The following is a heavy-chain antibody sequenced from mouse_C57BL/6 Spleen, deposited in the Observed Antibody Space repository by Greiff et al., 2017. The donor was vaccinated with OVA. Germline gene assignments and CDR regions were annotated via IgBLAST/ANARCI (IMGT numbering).Heavy chain of an antibody. J-gene: IGHJ2*01. Sequence: VQLQQSGPELVKPGASVKISCKASGYTFTDYYMNWVKQSHGKSLEWIGDINPNNGGTSYNQKFKGKATLTVDKSSSTAYMELRSLTSEDSAVYYCAREEGPFDYWGQGTTLTVSS. CDR1: GYTFTDYY. CDR3: AREEGPFDY. V-gene: IGHV1-26*01. D-gene: IGHD3-3*01. CDR2: INPNNGGT.